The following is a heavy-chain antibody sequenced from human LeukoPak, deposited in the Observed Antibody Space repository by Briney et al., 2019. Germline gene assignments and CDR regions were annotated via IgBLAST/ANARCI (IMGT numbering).Heavy chain of an antibody. CDR2: IVVGSGNT. D-gene: IGHD6-6*01. CDR3: ARLDEYSSSSRYYGMDV. V-gene: IGHV1-58*01. CDR1: GFTFSNSA. J-gene: IGHJ6*02. Sequence: SVKVSCKASGFTFSNSAVQWVRQARGQRLEWIGWIVVGSGNTNYAQKFQERVIITMDMSTSTAYMELSSLRSEDTAVYYCARLDEYSSSSRYYGMDVWGQGTTVTVSS.